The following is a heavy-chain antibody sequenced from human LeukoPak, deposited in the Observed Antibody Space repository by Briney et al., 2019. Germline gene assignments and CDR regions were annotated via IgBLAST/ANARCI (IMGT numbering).Heavy chain of an antibody. D-gene: IGHD5-18*01. CDR3: AQISVDTSRGRWSDFDS. CDR1: GFTFSTYA. CDR2: LSASGSNT. V-gene: IGHV3-23*01. Sequence: GGSLGLSCAASGFTFSTYAMTWLRQAPGKGLEWVSALSASGSNTYYADSVKGRFTISRDNSKNMLYLQMNSLRAEDTAVYYCAQISVDTSRGRWSDFDSWGQGILVTVSS. J-gene: IGHJ4*02.